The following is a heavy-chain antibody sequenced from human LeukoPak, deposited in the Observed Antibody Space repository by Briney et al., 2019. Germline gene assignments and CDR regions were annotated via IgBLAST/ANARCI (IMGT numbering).Heavy chain of an antibody. CDR2: INPNSGGT. CDR3: ARELLWFGELQFPFDY. CDR1: GYTFTGYY. V-gene: IGHV1-2*02. Sequence: GASVKVSCKASGYTFTGYYMHWVRQAPGQGLEWMGWINPNSGGTNYAQKFQGRVTMPRDTSISTAYMELSRLRSDATAVCYCARELLWFGELQFPFDYWGQGTLVTVSS. J-gene: IGHJ4*02. D-gene: IGHD3-10*01.